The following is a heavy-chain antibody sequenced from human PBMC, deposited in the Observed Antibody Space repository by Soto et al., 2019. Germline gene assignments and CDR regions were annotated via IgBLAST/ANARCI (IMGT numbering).Heavy chain of an antibody. CDR3: ARGDGSPDY. Sequence: QLQLQESGPGLVKPSETLSLTCTVSGGSVNSYYFSWIRQPPGKGQEWIGYIYYSGSTNYNPSLKSRVTISIDTSKNQFSLKLTSVTAADTAVYFCARGDGSPDYWGQGTLVTVSS. V-gene: IGHV4-59*02. CDR1: GGSVNSYY. J-gene: IGHJ4*02. CDR2: IYYSGST. D-gene: IGHD1-26*01.